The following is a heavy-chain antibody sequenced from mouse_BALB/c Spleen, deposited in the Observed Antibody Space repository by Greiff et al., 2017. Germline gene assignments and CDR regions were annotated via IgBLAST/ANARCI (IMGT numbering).Heavy chain of an antibody. Sequence: EVNVVESGGGLVKPGGSLKLSCAASGFTFSDYYMYWVRQTPEKRLEWVATISDGGSYTYYPDSVKGRFTISRDNAKNNLYLQMSSLKSEDTAMYYCARGHYDYDDVSLAYWGQGTLVTVSA. D-gene: IGHD2-4*01. CDR2: ISDGGSYT. CDR1: GFTFSDYY. CDR3: ARGHYDYDDVSLAY. J-gene: IGHJ3*01. V-gene: IGHV5-4*02.